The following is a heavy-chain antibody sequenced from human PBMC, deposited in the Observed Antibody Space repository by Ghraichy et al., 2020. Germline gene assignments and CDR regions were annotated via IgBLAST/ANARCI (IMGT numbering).Heavy chain of an antibody. CDR2: INHSGST. V-gene: IGHV4-34*01. D-gene: IGHD3-10*01. CDR1: GGSFSGYY. CDR3: ATLGHTMVRGVRASWFDP. Sequence: SETLSLTCAVYGGSFSGYYWSWIRQPPGKGLEWIGEINHSGSTNYNPSLKSRVTISVDTSKNQFSLKLSSVTAADTAVYYCATLGHTMVRGVRASWFDPWGQGTLVTVSS. J-gene: IGHJ5*02.